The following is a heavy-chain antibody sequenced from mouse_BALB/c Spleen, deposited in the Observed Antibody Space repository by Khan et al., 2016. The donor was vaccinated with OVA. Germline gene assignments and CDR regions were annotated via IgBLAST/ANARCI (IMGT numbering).Heavy chain of an antibody. D-gene: IGHD1-2*01. Sequence: EVQLQESGPGLVKPSQSLSLTCTVTGYSITSGYVWNWIRQSPGNKLEWMGFISYSGSTNYNPSLKSRISITRDTSKNQFFLQLNSVTTEDTAAYYYARTARIDYWGQGTTLTVSS. V-gene: IGHV3-2*02. CDR1: GYSITSGYV. CDR2: ISYSGST. J-gene: IGHJ2*01. CDR3: ARTARIDY.